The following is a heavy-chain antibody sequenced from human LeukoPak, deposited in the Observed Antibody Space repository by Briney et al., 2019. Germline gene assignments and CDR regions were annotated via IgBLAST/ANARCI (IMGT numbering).Heavy chain of an antibody. V-gene: IGHV3-74*03. CDR1: GFSINNFW. J-gene: IGHJ3*02. CDR3: ARSGIGRAFDI. D-gene: IGHD3-10*01. Sequence: GGSLRLSCAASGFSINNFWMHWVRQGPGKGLEWVSRINKDATITTYADSVKGRFTVSRDNVKNMVYLDMNGLRGDDTAVYYCARSGIGRAFDIWGQGATDTVSS. CDR2: INKDATIT.